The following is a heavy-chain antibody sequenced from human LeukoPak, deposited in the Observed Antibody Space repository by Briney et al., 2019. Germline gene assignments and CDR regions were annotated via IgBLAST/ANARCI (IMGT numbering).Heavy chain of an antibody. CDR3: ARDYYYDSSGYSTDFDF. CDR2: IYHSGST. Sequence: SETLSLTCTVSGGSISSSSYYWGWIRQPPGKGLEWIGSIYHSGSTYYNPSLKSRVTISVDTSKNQFSLKLSSVTAADTAVYYCARDYYYDSSGYSTDFDFWGQGTMVTVSS. V-gene: IGHV4-39*02. J-gene: IGHJ4*01. CDR1: GGSISSSSYY. D-gene: IGHD3-22*01.